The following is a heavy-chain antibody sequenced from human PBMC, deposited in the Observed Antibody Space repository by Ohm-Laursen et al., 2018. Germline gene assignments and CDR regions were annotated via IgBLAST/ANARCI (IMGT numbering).Heavy chain of an antibody. V-gene: IGHV4-59*08. J-gene: IGHJ5*02. CDR2: INYSGNT. Sequence: PSQTLSLTCPVSGGAISNYYWSWIRQPPGKGLEWIGHINYSGNTNYNPSLKSRVTISVDTSKIHFSLKLSSVTAADTAVYYCARQEGYCSSTSCYEVWFDPWGQGTLVTVSS. CDR1: GGAISNYY. CDR3: ARQEGYCSSTSCYEVWFDP. D-gene: IGHD2-2*01.